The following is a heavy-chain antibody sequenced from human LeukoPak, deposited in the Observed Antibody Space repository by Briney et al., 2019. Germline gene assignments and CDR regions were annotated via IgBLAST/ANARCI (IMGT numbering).Heavy chain of an antibody. J-gene: IGHJ4*02. CDR2: ISSRSYAI. Sequence: PGGSLRLSCAASGFTFSSYSMNWVRQAPGKGLEWVSYISSRSYAIYYADSVKGRFTISRDNAKNSLYLQMNSLRAEDTAVYYCARCVATTGNLDYWGQGTLVTVSS. CDR1: GFTFSSYS. CDR3: ARCVATTGNLDY. D-gene: IGHD5-12*01. V-gene: IGHV3-48*04.